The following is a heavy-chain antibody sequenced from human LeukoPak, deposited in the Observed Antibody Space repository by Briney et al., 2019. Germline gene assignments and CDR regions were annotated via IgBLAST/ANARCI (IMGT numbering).Heavy chain of an antibody. V-gene: IGHV3-33*06. CDR3: AKMVYSGCHWHQGSDAFDI. J-gene: IGHJ3*02. CDR1: GFTFSSYG. D-gene: IGHD1-26*01. Sequence: PGRSLRLSCAASGFTFSSYGMHWVRQAPGKGLEWVAVIWYDGSNKYYADSVKGRFTISRDNSKNTLYVQINSLRAEDTAVYYCAKMVYSGCHWHQGSDAFDIWGQGTMVTVSS. CDR2: IWYDGSNK.